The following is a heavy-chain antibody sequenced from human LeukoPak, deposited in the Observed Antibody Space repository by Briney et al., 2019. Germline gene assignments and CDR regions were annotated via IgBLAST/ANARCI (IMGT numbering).Heavy chain of an antibody. CDR3: ARDNLAGVWFDP. CDR1: GGTFSSYA. V-gene: IGHV1-69*04. Sequence: ASVKVSCKASGGTFSSYAISWVRQAPGQGLEWMGRIIPILGIANYAQKFQGRVTITADKSTSTAYMELSSLRSEDTAVYYCARDNLAGVWFDPWGQGTLVTVSS. D-gene: IGHD3-3*01. CDR2: IIPILGIA. J-gene: IGHJ5*02.